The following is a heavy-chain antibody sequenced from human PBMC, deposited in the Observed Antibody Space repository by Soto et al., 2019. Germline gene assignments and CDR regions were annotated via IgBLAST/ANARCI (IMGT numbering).Heavy chain of an antibody. D-gene: IGHD3-3*01. J-gene: IGHJ6*03. Sequence: GGSLRLSCAASGFTFSSYSMNWVRQAPGKGLEWVSYISSSSSTIYYADSVKGRFTISRDNAKNSLYLQMNSLSAEDTAVYYWARDHGDPYVLRFLEWLPNYYMDVWGKGTTVTVSS. CDR3: ARDHGDPYVLRFLEWLPNYYMDV. CDR2: ISSSSSTI. CDR1: GFTFSSYS. V-gene: IGHV3-48*01.